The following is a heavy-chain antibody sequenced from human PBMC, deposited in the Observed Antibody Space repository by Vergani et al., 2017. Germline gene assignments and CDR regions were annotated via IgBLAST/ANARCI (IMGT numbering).Heavy chain of an antibody. Sequence: QVQLQQCGGGLLKPSETLSLTCVVNGGSFTSYHWTWIRQSPGEGLEWVGDIDHTGRPDYNPSLKSRPTMSVDKSRNQFSLTLNSVTATDTAIYFCARVNTETNGHLYYYYYMDVWGQGTAVTVS. D-gene: IGHD4-11*01. V-gene: IGHV4-34*01. CDR3: ARVNTETNGHLYYYYYMDV. CDR1: GGSFTSYH. J-gene: IGHJ6*03. CDR2: IDHTGRP.